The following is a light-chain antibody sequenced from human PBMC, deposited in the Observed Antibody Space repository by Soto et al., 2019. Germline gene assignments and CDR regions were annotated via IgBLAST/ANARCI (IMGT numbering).Light chain of an antibody. Sequence: DIQITQSPSTLSASVGDRVTITCRASQGISNWLAWYQQKPGKPPKLLIYDASGLDSGVPSRFSGSGYGTEFTLTISGLQPEDFATFYCQQYDSFPWTFGQGTNVDIK. CDR1: QGISNW. V-gene: IGKV1-5*01. CDR3: QQYDSFPWT. CDR2: DAS. J-gene: IGKJ1*01.